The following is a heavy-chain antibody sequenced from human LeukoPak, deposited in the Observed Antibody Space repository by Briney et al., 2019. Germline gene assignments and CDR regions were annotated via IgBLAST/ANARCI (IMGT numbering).Heavy chain of an antibody. Sequence: GGSLRLSCAASGFTVSSNYMSWVRQAPGKGLEWVSVIYSGGSTYYADSVKGRFTISRDNSKSTLYIQMNSLRAEDTAVYYCVRSMNGRYGFFDYWGQGTLVTVSS. D-gene: IGHD1-26*01. V-gene: IGHV3-53*01. CDR3: VRSMNGRYGFFDY. CDR1: GFTVSSNY. J-gene: IGHJ4*02. CDR2: IYSGGST.